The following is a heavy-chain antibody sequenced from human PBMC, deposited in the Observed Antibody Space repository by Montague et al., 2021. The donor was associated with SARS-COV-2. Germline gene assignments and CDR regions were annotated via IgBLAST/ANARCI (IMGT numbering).Heavy chain of an antibody. Sequence: PALVKPTQTLTLTCTFSGFSLSTSGVCVSWIRQPPGKALEWLARIDWDDDKYYSTSLKTRLTISKDTSENQVVLTMTNMDPVDTATYYCARTAGTDYTGYYYYAMDVWGQGTTVTVSS. J-gene: IGHJ6*02. D-gene: IGHD3-10*01. CDR3: ARTAGTDYTGYYYYAMDV. V-gene: IGHV2-70*11. CDR1: GFSLSTSGVC. CDR2: IDWDDDK.